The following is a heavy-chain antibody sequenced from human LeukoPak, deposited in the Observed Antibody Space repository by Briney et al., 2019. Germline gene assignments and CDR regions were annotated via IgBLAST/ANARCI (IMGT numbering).Heavy chain of an antibody. CDR3: ARKLSGYAPFDC. CDR1: GFTFSSYA. D-gene: IGHD5-12*01. Sequence: PGGSLRLSCAASGFTFSSYAMHWVRQAPGKGLEWVAVISYDGSNKYYADSVKGRFTISRDNPRSTLYLQMSSLRAEDTAVYYCARKLSGYAPFDCWGQGTLVTVSS. V-gene: IGHV3-30-3*01. CDR2: ISYDGSNK. J-gene: IGHJ4*02.